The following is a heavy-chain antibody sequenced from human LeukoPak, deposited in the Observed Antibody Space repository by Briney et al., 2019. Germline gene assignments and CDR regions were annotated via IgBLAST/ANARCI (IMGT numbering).Heavy chain of an antibody. CDR2: ISNDGTYQ. V-gene: IGHV3-30*04. J-gene: IGHJ5*02. D-gene: IGHD3-10*01. CDR3: TRKSGGSQRKMDDWFDP. Sequence: GGSLRLSCAASGFTFSRYAIHWVRQAPDKGLEYVAVISNDGTYQYYGASVKGRFTISRDNSKNTLYLQMDSLRAEDTAVYSCTRKSGGSQRKMDDWFDPWGQGTLVIVSS. CDR1: GFTFSRYA.